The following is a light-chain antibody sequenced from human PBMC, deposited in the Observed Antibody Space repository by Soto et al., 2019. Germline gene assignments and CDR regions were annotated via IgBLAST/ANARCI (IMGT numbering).Light chain of an antibody. Sequence: AIQMTQSPSSLSASVGDRVTITCRASQGIGNRLGWYQQKPGKAPKLLLYAASTLQSGVPSRFSGCGSGTDFTLTINYLQPEDFATYYCLQDHSYPWTFGQGTRVEI. CDR1: QGIGNR. J-gene: IGKJ1*01. CDR2: AAS. CDR3: LQDHSYPWT. V-gene: IGKV1-6*01.